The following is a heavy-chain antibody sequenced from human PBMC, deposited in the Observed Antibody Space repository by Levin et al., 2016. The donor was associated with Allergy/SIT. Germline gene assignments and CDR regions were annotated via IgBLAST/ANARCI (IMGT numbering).Heavy chain of an antibody. J-gene: IGHJ6*02. V-gene: IGHV5-10-1*04. CDR3: ARSVAAAGNDYYYGMDV. D-gene: IGHD6-13*01. CDR2: IDPSDSYT. Sequence: GESLKISCKGSGYSFTSYWISWVRQMPGKGLEWMGRIDPSDSYTRYSPSFQGQVTISADKSISTAYLQWSSLKASDTAMYYCARSVAAAGNDYYYGMDVWGQGTTVTVSS. CDR1: GYSFTSYW.